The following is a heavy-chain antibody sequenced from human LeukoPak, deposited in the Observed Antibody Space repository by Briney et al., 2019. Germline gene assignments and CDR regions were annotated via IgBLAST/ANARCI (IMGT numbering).Heavy chain of an antibody. D-gene: IGHD5-18*01. J-gene: IGHJ4*02. CDR2: ISSRGDVT. CDR3: ARDPEDTAMADY. V-gene: IGHV3-23*01. CDR1: GFTFSSHS. Sequence: PGGSMRLSCATSGFTFSSHSMSWVRQAPGKGLEWVSAISSRGDVTFYADSVKGRFTISRDNSKNTLYLQMNSLRAEDTAVYYCARDPEDTAMADYWGQGTLVTVSS.